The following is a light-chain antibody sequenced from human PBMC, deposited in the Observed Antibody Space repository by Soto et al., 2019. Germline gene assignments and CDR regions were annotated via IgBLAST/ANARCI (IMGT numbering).Light chain of an antibody. CDR1: SSDVGGYNY. V-gene: IGLV2-14*01. CDR2: DVS. J-gene: IGLJ1*01. CDR3: SSYTSSGTVV. Sequence: QSALTQPASVSGSPGQSITISCTGTSSDVGGYNYVSWYQQHPGKAPKLMIYDVSNRPSGVSNRFSGSKSGNTASLTISGLQAEDETDYYCSSYTSSGTVVFGTGTKVTVL.